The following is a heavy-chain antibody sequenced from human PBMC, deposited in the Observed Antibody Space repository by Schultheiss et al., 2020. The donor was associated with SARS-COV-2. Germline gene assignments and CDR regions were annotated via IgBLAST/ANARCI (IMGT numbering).Heavy chain of an antibody. Sequence: GGSLRLSCAASGFTFSSYGMHWVRQAPGKGLEWVAVIWYDGSNKYYADSVKGRFTISRDNSKNTLYLQMNSLRAEDTAVYYCARDRRSGYSLLEGQALGYWGQGTLVTVSS. J-gene: IGHJ4*02. CDR3: ARDRRSGYSLLEGQALGY. V-gene: IGHV3-33*01. CDR1: GFTFSSYG. D-gene: IGHD5-18*01. CDR2: IWYDGSNK.